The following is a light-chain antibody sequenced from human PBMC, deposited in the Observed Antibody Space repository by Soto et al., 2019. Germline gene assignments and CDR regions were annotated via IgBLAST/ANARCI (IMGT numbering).Light chain of an antibody. CDR1: QTISSW. CDR2: KAS. V-gene: IGKV1-5*03. J-gene: IGKJ5*01. Sequence: DIQMTQSPSTLSGSVGDRVTITCRASQTISSWLAWYQQKPGKAPKLLIYKASTLKSGVPSRFSGSGSGTEFTLTISSLQPDDFATYYCQQYNNYAFTFGPGTRLEI. CDR3: QQYNNYAFT.